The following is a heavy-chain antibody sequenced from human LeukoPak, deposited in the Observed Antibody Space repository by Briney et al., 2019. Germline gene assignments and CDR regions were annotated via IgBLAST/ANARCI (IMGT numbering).Heavy chain of an antibody. V-gene: IGHV1-2*06. Sequence: ASVKVSCKASGYTFTGYYMHWVRQAPGQGLEWMGRINPNSGGTNYAQKFQGRVTTTRDTSISTAYMELSRLRSDDTAVYYCARSLTYYYDSSGYYFDYWGQGTLVTVSS. CDR3: ARSLTYYYDSSGYYFDY. CDR1: GYTFTGYY. J-gene: IGHJ4*02. D-gene: IGHD3-22*01. CDR2: INPNSGGT.